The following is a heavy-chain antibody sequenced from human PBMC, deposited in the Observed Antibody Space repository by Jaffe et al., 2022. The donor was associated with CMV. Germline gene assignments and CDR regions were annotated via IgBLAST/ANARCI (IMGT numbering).Heavy chain of an antibody. CDR3: ARVNSYEVYYYYYMDV. V-gene: IGHV3-21*01. CDR2: ISSSSSYI. Sequence: EVQLVESGGGLVKPGGSLRLSCAASGFTFSSYSMNWVRQAPGKGLEWVSSISSSSSYIYYADSVKGRFTISRDNAKNSLYLQMNSLRAEDTAVYYCARVNSYEVYYYYYMDVWGKGTTVTVSS. CDR1: GFTFSSYS. J-gene: IGHJ6*03. D-gene: IGHD5-18*01.